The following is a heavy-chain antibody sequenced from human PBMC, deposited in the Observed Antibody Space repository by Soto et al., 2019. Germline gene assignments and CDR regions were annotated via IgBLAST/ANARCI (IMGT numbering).Heavy chain of an antibody. J-gene: IGHJ4*02. CDR2: ISGSGGGT. CDR3: ARESDH. Sequence: PGGSLRLSCATSGFTFHDYAMSWVRQAPGEGLEWVSTISGSGGGTYYADSMKGRFTISRDNPKNTLYLQMYSLRVEDTAVYYCARESDHWGQGTLVTVSS. V-gene: IGHV3-23*01. CDR1: GFTFHDYA.